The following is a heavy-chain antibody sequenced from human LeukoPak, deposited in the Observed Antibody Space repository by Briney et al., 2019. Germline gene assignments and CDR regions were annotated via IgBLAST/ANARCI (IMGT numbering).Heavy chain of an antibody. CDR3: AKGDTAMVYDAFDI. Sequence: GGSLSLSCTASGFTFSTYAMSWARRATGKGLEWVSAIMCSGGSTYYAAAVKGRFTISRDNSKNTLLLQMNSLRAEDTALYYCAKGDTAMVYDAFDIWGQGTMVTVSS. CDR1: GFTFSTYA. J-gene: IGHJ3*02. V-gene: IGHV3-23*01. D-gene: IGHD5-18*01. CDR2: IMCSGGST.